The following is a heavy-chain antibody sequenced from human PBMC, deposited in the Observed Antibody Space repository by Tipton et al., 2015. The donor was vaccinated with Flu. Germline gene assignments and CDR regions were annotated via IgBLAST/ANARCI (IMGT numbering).Heavy chain of an antibody. Sequence: TLSLTCAVNDGSFLNYVWTWIRQSPGKGLEWIGETNHSGGTKYNPSLKSRVTISLDTSKNHFSLQLNSVTPEDMAVYYCARGTGYCSSTSCFHGMDVWGQGTTVTVSS. J-gene: IGHJ6*02. CDR3: ARGTGYCSSTSCFHGMDV. CDR1: DGSFLNYV. CDR2: TNHSGGT. V-gene: IGHV4-34*01. D-gene: IGHD2-2*01.